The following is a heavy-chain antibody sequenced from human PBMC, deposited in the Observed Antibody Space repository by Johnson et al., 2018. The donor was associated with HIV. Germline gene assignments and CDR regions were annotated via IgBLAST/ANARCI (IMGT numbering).Heavy chain of an antibody. CDR1: GFTFSSYW. D-gene: IGHD5-24*01. V-gene: IGHV3-11*04. CDR3: ARGRWLQLDAFDL. J-gene: IGHJ3*01. Sequence: QVQLVESGGGLVQPGGSLRLSCAASGFTFSSYWMSWISQAPGKGLEWVSYISSSGTGKYYAGSVKGRFTISRDNAKNSLYLQMNSLRAEDTAVYYCARGRWLQLDAFDLWGQGTMVSVPS. CDR2: ISSSGTGK.